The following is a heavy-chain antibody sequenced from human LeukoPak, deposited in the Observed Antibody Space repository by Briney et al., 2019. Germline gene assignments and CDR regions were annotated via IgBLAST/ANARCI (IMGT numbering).Heavy chain of an antibody. J-gene: IGHJ4*02. V-gene: IGHV4-38-2*02. Sequence: ASETLSLTCTVSGYSISSDYYWGWIRQPPGKGLEWIGSIYDSESTYYNPSLKTRVTISVDTSKNQFSLKLSSVTAADTAVYYCARLWFGEFPNFDYWGQGTLVTVSS. CDR3: ARLWFGEFPNFDY. D-gene: IGHD3-10*01. CDR1: GYSISSDYY. CDR2: IYDSEST.